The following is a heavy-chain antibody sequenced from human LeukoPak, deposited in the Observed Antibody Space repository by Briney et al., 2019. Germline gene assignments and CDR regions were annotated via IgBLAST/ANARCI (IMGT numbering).Heavy chain of an antibody. CDR2: IDQSGST. D-gene: IGHD3-10*01. CDR3: AINDGTGSYYISHY. CDR1: GGSFSGYY. V-gene: IGHV4-34*01. J-gene: IGHJ4*02. Sequence: SETLSLTCAVYGGSFSGYYWSWVRQPPGKGPEWIGEIDQSGSTNYNPSLKSRVTITIDTSKSQVSLKLNSVTAADTAVYYCAINDGTGSYYISHYWAQGTLVTVSS.